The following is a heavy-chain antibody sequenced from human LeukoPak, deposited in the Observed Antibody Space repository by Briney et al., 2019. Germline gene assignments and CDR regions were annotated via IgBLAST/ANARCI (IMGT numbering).Heavy chain of an antibody. CDR2: INPSGGST. CDR3: ATEPTGLWFGEREGYYFDY. CDR1: GYTFTSYD. Sequence: ASVKVSCKASGYTFTSYDINWVRQAPGQGLEWMGIINPSGGSTSYAQKFQGRVTMTRDTSISTAYMELSRLRSDDTAVYYCATEPTGLWFGEREGYYFDYWGQGTLVTVSS. D-gene: IGHD3-10*01. J-gene: IGHJ4*02. V-gene: IGHV1-46*01.